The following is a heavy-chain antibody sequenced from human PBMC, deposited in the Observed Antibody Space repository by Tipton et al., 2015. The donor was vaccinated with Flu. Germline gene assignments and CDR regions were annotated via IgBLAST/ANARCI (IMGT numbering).Heavy chain of an antibody. V-gene: IGHV4-61*02. CDR1: GDSISTGSHY. Sequence: PGLVKPSQTLSLTCNVSGDSISTGSHYWNWIRQPAGKGLEWIGRIYTSGSTTYNPSLKSRVTISIDTSKNQFSLKLTSVSAADTAVYYCAKSGSYLEYLQHWGQGTLVTVSS. J-gene: IGHJ1*01. D-gene: IGHD1-26*01. CDR3: AKSGSYLEYLQH. CDR2: IYTSGST.